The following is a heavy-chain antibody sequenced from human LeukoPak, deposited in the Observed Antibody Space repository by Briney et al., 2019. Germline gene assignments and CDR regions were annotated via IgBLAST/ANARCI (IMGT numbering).Heavy chain of an antibody. Sequence: PGGSLRLSCGASGFAFSNYGMHWVRQAPGKGLEWVTFISYDGSKKHYTDAVKGRFTFSRDNSKNTLYLQMNSLRVEDSALYYCVKGQEFHLGCWGQGILVTVSS. V-gene: IGHV3-30*02. J-gene: IGHJ4*02. D-gene: IGHD3-10*01. CDR2: ISYDGSKK. CDR3: VKGQEFHLGC. CDR1: GFAFSNYG.